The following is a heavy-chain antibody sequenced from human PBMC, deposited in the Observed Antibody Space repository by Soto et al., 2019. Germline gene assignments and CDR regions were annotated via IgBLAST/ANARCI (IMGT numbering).Heavy chain of an antibody. V-gene: IGHV1-69*02. Sequence: QVQLVQSGSDVKKAGSSVKVSCKASGDTFNFYTINWVRQAPGPGLEWMGRFNPILSMSNYAQKFEGRVTITADKSTNTAYMELSRLRVEDTAMYYCATSYGSGYRAFDFWGQGALVTVSS. CDR1: GDTFNFYT. D-gene: IGHD3-10*01. CDR3: ATSYGSGYRAFDF. J-gene: IGHJ4*02. CDR2: FNPILSMS.